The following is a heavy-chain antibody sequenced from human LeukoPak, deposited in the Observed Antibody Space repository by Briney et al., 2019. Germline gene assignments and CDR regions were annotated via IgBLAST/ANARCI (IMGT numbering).Heavy chain of an antibody. J-gene: IGHJ6*02. CDR2: IYYSGST. V-gene: IGHV4-59*12. D-gene: IGHD2-2*02. CDR3: ARVPCSSTSCYTETYYYYYYGMDV. CDR1: GGSISSYY. Sequence: PSETLSLTCTVSGGSISSYYWSWIRQPPGKGLEWIGYIYYSGSTNYNPSLKSRVTISVDTSKNQFSLKLSSVTAADTAVYYCARVPCSSTSCYTETYYYYYYGMDVWGQGTTVTVSS.